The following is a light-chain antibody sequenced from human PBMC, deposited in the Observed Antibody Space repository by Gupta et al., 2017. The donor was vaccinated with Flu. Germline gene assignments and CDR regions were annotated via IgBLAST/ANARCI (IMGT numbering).Light chain of an antibody. CDR1: KLGDKY. CDR2: EDK. CDR3: QAWDRSAVV. J-gene: IGLJ2*01. V-gene: IGLV3-1*01. Sequence: SYDLTQPPSVSVSPGQTARISCSGNKLGDKYVFWYQQKPGQSPVLVIYEDKRRPSGIPERYSGSNSGNTATLTIRGTQAMDEADYYCQAWDRSAVVFGGGTKLTVL.